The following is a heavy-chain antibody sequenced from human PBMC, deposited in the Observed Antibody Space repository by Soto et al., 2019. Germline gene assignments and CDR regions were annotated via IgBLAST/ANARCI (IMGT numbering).Heavy chain of an antibody. CDR1: GGSVSSNNW. V-gene: IGHV4-4*02. J-gene: IGHJ5*02. Sequence: PSETLSLTCAVSGGSVSSNNWWTWVRQPPGKGLEWIGQIYQSESTNTNPSLKNKATISVDKSKNQFSLKLTSVTAADTAVYYCARGNSFHPWGQGTMVTVSS. D-gene: IGHD5-18*01. CDR3: ARGNSFHP. CDR2: IYQSEST.